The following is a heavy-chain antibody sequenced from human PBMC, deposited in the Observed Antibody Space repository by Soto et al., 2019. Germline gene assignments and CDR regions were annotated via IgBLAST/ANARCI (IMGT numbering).Heavy chain of an antibody. CDR1: GGSISSTNW. CDR2: IYHTGST. D-gene: IGHD2-15*01. J-gene: IGHJ4*02. CDR3: ASLPPRIVVVVLPIPS. Sequence: QVQLQQSGPRLARPSGTLSLTCVVSGGSISSTNWWTWVRQTPGKGLEWIGEIYHTGSTKYNPSLKNRVTISLAKSNNQFSLILKSVTAADTAVYYCASLPPRIVVVVLPIPSWGQGTLVTVSS. V-gene: IGHV4-4*02.